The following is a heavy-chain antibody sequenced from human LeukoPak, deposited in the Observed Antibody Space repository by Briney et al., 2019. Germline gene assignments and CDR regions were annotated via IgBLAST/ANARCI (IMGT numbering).Heavy chain of an antibody. V-gene: IGHV5-51*01. J-gene: IGHJ6*03. D-gene: IGHD3-22*01. CDR2: IYPGVSDA. Sequence: KAGGSLRLSCAASGFTFSSYGMSWVRQMPGKGLEWMGIIYPGVSDARYTPPFQGQVTISPDKSISTAHLQWSSLKASDTAMYYCVLLGYDSSGYYYYMDVWRKGTTVTVSS. CDR3: VLLGYDSSGYYYYMDV. CDR1: GFTFSSYG.